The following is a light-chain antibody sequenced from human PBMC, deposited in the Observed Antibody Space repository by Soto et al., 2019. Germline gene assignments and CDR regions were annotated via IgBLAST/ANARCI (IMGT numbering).Light chain of an antibody. J-gene: IGKJ4*01. CDR2: SAS. CDR1: QPISNY. Sequence: DIQLTQSPSFLSASVGDRVTITCRASQPISNYLAWYQQKPGKAPELLIYSASTLQSGVPSRFSGSGPWTEFSLTIRALQPEDFATYYCLQLNRYPLTFGGGTKVDIK. V-gene: IGKV1-9*01. CDR3: LQLNRYPLT.